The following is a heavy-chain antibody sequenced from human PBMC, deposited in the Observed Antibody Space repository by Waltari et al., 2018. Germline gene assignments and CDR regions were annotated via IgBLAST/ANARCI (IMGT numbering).Heavy chain of an antibody. CDR1: GFSLTRDE. J-gene: IGHJ4*02. D-gene: IGHD3-3*01. V-gene: IGHV3-48*03. Sequence: EVQLVGSGGDLVQPGGSVRLSGAAYGFSLTRDEFKWVGKATGKGLEWISYISNSVSTIYYANSVKGRFTISRDNAKNSLFLQMNNLRAEDTAIYYCSRGGTDFWTGGEDRYYFDYWGRGIMVTVSS. CDR2: ISNSVSTI. CDR3: SRGGTDFWTGGEDRYYFDY.